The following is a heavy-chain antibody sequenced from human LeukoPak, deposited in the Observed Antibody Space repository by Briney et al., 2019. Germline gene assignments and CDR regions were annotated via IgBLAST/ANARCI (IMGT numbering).Heavy chain of an antibody. CDR3: ARAPGYCTGGTCYYYVMDV. Sequence: SETLSLTCTVSGGPISNYYWNWIRQPVGKGLEWIGYIYYSGSTNYNPSLKSRVTISVDTSKNQFSLKLSSVTAADTAVYYCARAPGYCTGGTCYYYVMDVWGKGTTVTVSS. D-gene: IGHD2-8*02. J-gene: IGHJ6*04. CDR2: IYYSGST. V-gene: IGHV4-59*01. CDR1: GGPISNYY.